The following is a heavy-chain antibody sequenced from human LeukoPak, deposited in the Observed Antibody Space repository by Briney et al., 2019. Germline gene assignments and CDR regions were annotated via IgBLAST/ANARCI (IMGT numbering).Heavy chain of an antibody. CDR3: ARHTFARPFDS. D-gene: IGHD6-6*01. J-gene: IGHJ4*02. CDR1: DYSISSSY. Sequence: PSETLSLTCHVSDYSISSSYWSWVRRPPGKGLEWIGYVYYTGDANYNPSLKSRVIISLDTSKNQFSLKVSSVTAADTAVYYCARHTFARPFDSWGQGTLVTVSS. V-gene: IGHV4-59*08. CDR2: VYYTGDA.